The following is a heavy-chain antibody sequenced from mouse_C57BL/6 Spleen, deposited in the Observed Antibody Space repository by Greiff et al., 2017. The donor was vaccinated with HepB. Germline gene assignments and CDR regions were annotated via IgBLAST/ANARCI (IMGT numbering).Heavy chain of an antibody. CDR2: IDPETGGT. CDR1: GYTFTDYE. D-gene: IGHD3-2*02. J-gene: IGHJ4*01. CDR3: TRRLRLPDY. V-gene: IGHV1-15*01. Sequence: VQLVESGAELVRPGASVTLSCKASGYTFTDYEMHWVKQTPVHGLEWIGAIDPETGGTAYNQKFKGKAILTADKSSSTAYMELRSLTSEDSAVYYCTRRLRLPDYWGQGTSVTVSS.